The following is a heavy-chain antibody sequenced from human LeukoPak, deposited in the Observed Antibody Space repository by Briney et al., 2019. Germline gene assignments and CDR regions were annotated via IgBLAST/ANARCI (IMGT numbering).Heavy chain of an antibody. J-gene: IGHJ3*02. CDR3: ARVVGSGWYEAAFDI. D-gene: IGHD6-19*01. CDR2: ISYDGSNK. CDR1: GFTFSSYA. V-gene: IGHV3-30*04. Sequence: GGSLRLSCAASGFTFSSYAMHWVRQAPGKGLEWVAVISYDGSNKYYADSVKGRFTISRDNSKNTLYLQMNSLRAADTAVYYCARVVGSGWYEAAFDIWGQGTMVTVSS.